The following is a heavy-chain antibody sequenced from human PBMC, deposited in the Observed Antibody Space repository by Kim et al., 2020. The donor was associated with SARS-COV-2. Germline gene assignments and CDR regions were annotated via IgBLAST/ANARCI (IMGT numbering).Heavy chain of an antibody. Sequence: SETLSLTCTVSGGSISSSSYYWGWIRQPPGKGLEWIGSIYYSGSTYYNPSLKSRVTISVDTSKNQFSLKLSSVTAADTAVYYCARQEPIAAGSWWFDPWG. CDR3: ARQEPIAAGSWWFDP. V-gene: IGHV4-39*01. J-gene: IGHJ5*02. D-gene: IGHD6-13*01. CDR2: IYYSGST. CDR1: GGSISSSSYY.